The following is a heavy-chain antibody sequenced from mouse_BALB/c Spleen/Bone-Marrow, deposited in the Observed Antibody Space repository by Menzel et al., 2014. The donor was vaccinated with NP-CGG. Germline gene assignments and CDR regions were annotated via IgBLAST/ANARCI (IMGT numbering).Heavy chain of an antibody. CDR3: AKGGNYRYDFDY. CDR2: INPYNDGT. Sequence: VQLQQSGPELVKPGASVKMSCKASGYTFTSYVMHWVKQKPGQGLEWIGYINPYNDGTKYNEKFKGMATLTSDRSSSTAYMELSSLTSENSAVYYCAKGGNYRYDFDYWGQGTTLTVSS. CDR1: GYTFTSYV. D-gene: IGHD2-14*01. V-gene: IGHV1-14*01. J-gene: IGHJ2*01.